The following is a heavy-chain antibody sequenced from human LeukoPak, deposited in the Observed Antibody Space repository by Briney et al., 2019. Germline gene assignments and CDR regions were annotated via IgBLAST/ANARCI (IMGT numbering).Heavy chain of an antibody. Sequence: SQTLSLTCAISGDSVSSNSAAWNWIRQSPSRGLEWLGRTYYRSKWYNDYAVSVKSRITINPDTSKNQFSLQLNPVTPEDTAVYYCARAPTYYDFWSGYYAFDYWGQGTLVTVSS. CDR3: ARAPTYYDFWSGYYAFDY. D-gene: IGHD3-3*01. CDR2: TYYRSKWYN. J-gene: IGHJ4*02. V-gene: IGHV6-1*01. CDR1: GDSVSSNSAA.